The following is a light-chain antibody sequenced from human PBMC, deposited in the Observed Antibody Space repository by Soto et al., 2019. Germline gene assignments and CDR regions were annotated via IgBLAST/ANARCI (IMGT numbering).Light chain of an antibody. V-gene: IGKV3-20*01. CDR2: GAS. CDR3: QQYAASPRT. J-gene: IGKJ1*01. Sequence: EVVLTQSPGTLSLSPRERATLSCRASQSVSNNYLAWYQHKPGQAPRLLIYGASNRAPGIPDRFSGSGSGPHFTLTISRLEPEDFAVYYCQQYAASPRTVGQWTLVEVK. CDR1: QSVSNNY.